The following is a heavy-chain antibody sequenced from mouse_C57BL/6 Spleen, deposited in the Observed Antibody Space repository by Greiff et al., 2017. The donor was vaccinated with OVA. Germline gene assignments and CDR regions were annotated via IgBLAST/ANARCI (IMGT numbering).Heavy chain of an antibody. J-gene: IGHJ3*01. CDR1: GYTFTSYW. CDR3: TCEGARRREDWFAY. CDR2: IYPGNSDP. V-gene: IGHV1-5*01. Sequence: EVQLQQPGTVLARPGASVKMSCKTSGYTFTSYWMHWVKQRPGQGLEWIGAIYPGNSDPSYNQKFKGKAKLTAVTSASTAYMKLSSLTSEDSAVYYGTCEGARRREDWFAYWGQGTLVTVSA. D-gene: IGHD3-1*01.